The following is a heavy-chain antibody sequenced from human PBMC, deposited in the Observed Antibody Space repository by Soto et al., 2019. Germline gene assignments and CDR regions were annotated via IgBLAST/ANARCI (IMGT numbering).Heavy chain of an antibody. CDR3: ARLFYGFWSAYPSYLDY. CDR1: GITFSTDA. J-gene: IGHJ4*02. Sequence: EVQLLESGGGLVQPGGSLRLSCAASGITFSTDAMSWVRHAPGKGLEWGSAISAGGGSTYYADSVKGRLSISSDNSKNTVYLKLNSLRTEDTAIYYCARLFYGFWSAYPSYLDYWGQGTLVTVSS. CDR2: ISAGGGST. D-gene: IGHD3-3*01. V-gene: IGHV3-23*01.